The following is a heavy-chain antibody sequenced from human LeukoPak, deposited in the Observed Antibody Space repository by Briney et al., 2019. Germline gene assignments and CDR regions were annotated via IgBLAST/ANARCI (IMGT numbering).Heavy chain of an antibody. D-gene: IGHD6-19*01. CDR2: ISSNRGST. J-gene: IGHJ4*02. Sequence: PGGSLRLSXAASGFTFSSYAMHWVRQAPGKGLEYVSAISSNRGSTYYANSVKGRFTISRDNSKKTLYLQMGSLRAEDMAVYYCGRDNTLNAIAVAACWGQGTLVTVSS. CDR3: GRDNTLNAIAVAAC. CDR1: GFTFSSYA. V-gene: IGHV3-64*01.